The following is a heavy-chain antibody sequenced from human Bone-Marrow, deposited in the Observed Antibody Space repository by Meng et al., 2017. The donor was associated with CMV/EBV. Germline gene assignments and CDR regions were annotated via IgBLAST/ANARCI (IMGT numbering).Heavy chain of an antibody. CDR1: GFSAGDSY. CDR3: TRYGNNCSLDY. D-gene: IGHD5-18*01. CDR2: IRSKNSGGTT. V-gene: IGHV3-49*04. Sequence: GGSLRLSCIVSGFSAGDSYMTWVRQAPGKGLEWVGFIRSKNSGGTTEYAASVKGRFTISRDESNSAAYLQMNNLRVEEKAGYYCTRYGNNCSLDYWGQGTLVTVSS. J-gene: IGHJ4*02.